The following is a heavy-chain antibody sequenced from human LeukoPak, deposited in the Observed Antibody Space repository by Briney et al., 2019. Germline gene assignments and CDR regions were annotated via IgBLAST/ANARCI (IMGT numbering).Heavy chain of an antibody. D-gene: IGHD3-10*01. V-gene: IGHV3-30*02. CDR1: GFTFSSYG. CDR2: IRYDGSNK. J-gene: IGHJ4*02. Sequence: PGGSLRLSCAASGFTFSSYGMHWVRQAPGKGLEWVAFIRYDGSNKYYADSVKGRFTISRDNSKNTLYLQMNGLRAEDTAVYYCAKDRLWFGELLPPVDYWGQGTLVTVSS. CDR3: AKDRLWFGELLPPVDY.